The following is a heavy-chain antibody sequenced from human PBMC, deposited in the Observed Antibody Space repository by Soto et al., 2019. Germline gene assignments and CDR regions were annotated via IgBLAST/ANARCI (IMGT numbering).Heavy chain of an antibody. Sequence: ASVKVSCKASGYTFTSYDINWVRQATGQGLEWMGWMNPNSGNTGYAQKFKGRVTMTRNTSISTAYMELSSLRSEDTAVYYCARREVIRYFDWLPPLDAFDIWGQGTMVTVSS. V-gene: IGHV1-8*01. J-gene: IGHJ3*02. CDR2: MNPNSGNT. CDR3: ARREVIRYFDWLPPLDAFDI. D-gene: IGHD3-9*01. CDR1: GYTFTSYD.